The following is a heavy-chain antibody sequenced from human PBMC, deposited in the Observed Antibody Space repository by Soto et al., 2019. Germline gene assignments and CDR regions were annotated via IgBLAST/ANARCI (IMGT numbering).Heavy chain of an antibody. CDR1: GFTFKSNA. CDR3: TRSSVSDIVVVAAASELDY. Sequence: GGSLRLSCAASGFTFKSNAMHWVRQAPGKGLEWVAVISYDGSNKHYTDSVKGRFTISRDNSKNTLYLQMNGLRPEDTAVYYCTRSSVSDIVVVAAASELDYWGKGT. D-gene: IGHD2-15*01. CDR2: ISYDGSNK. J-gene: IGHJ4*02. V-gene: IGHV3-30*04.